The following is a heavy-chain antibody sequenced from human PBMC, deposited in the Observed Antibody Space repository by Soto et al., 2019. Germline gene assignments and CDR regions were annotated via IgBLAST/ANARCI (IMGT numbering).Heavy chain of an antibody. CDR2: ISNTGNT. CDR3: AIEIPRDGYNFGSGAMVV. V-gene: IGHV4-61*03. J-gene: IGHJ6*02. D-gene: IGHD1-1*01. Sequence: QVQLQESRPGLVKPSETLSPTCAVSRGSGRSDNCYWTWIRQPPGKRLEWLGFISNTGNTKHNPSITRRVTISLDTFSTHVFLRPTSVTAAETRVYCCAIEIPRDGYNFGSGAMVVWGQGPTVTVSS. CDR1: RGSGRSDNCY.